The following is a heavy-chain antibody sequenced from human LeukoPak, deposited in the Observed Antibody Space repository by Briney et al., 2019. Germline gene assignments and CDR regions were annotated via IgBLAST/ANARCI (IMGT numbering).Heavy chain of an antibody. J-gene: IGHJ3*02. D-gene: IGHD1-26*01. CDR1: GSRFTSYW. Sequence: GESLQISCQGSGSRFTSYWIGWVRQMPGKGLEWMGIIYPGDSDTRYSPSFQGQVTISADKSISTAYLQWSSLKASDTAMYYCARQGWEPQDAFDIWGQGTMVTVSS. V-gene: IGHV5-51*01. CDR3: ARQGWEPQDAFDI. CDR2: IYPGDSDT.